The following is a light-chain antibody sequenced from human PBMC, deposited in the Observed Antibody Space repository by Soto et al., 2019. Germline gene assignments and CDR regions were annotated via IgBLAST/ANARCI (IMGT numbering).Light chain of an antibody. V-gene: IGLV1-40*01. J-gene: IGLJ1*01. CDR2: DNS. CDR3: QSYDSSLNIYV. CDR1: SSSIGARYD. Sequence: QSALTQPPSVSGAPGRRVSISCTGSSSSIGARYDVHWYQRLPGRAPKLLIYDNSHRPSGVPDRFSGSKSVTSASLAITGLLAEDEADYFCQSYDSSLNIYVFGTGTKVTVL.